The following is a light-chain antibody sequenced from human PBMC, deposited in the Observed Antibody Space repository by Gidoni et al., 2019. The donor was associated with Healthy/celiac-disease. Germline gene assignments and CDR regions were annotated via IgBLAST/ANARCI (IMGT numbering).Light chain of an antibody. CDR1: QSISSY. V-gene: IGKV1-39*01. CDR2: AAS. Sequence: DIQMTQSPSSLSASVGDRVTITCRASQSISSYLNWYQQKPGKAPKLLIYAASSLQSGVPSRFSGSGSGTDFTLTISSLQPEDFATYYCQQSYRSSWTFXHXTKVEIK. CDR3: QQSYRSSWT. J-gene: IGKJ1*01.